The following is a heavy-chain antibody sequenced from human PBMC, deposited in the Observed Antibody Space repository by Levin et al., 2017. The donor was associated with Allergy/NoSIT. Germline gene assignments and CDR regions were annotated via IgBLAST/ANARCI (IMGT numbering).Heavy chain of an antibody. CDR1: GYTFTSYG. J-gene: IGHJ5*02. D-gene: IGHD3-10*01. V-gene: IGHV1-18*01. CDR2: ISAYNGNT. Sequence: PGESLKISCKASGYTFTSYGISWVRQAPGQGLEWMGWISAYNGNTNYAQKLQGRVTMTTDTSTSTAYMELRSLRSDDTAVYYCARESTLLWFGELWAGWFDPWGQGTLVTVSS. CDR3: ARESTLLWFGELWAGWFDP.